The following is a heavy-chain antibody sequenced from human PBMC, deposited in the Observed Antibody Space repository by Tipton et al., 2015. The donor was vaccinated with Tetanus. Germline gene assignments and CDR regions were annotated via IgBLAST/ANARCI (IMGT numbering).Heavy chain of an antibody. CDR3: ARESYYDSSGYATYAFDI. Sequence: GSLRLSCAASGFTFSSYSMNWVRQAPGKGLEWVSSISSSGGSTYYADSVKGRFTISRDNSKNTLYLQMNSLRAEDTAVYYCARESYYDSSGYATYAFDIWGQGTMVTVSS. CDR2: ISSSGGST. J-gene: IGHJ3*02. CDR1: GFTFSSYS. V-gene: IGHV3-21*01. D-gene: IGHD3-22*01.